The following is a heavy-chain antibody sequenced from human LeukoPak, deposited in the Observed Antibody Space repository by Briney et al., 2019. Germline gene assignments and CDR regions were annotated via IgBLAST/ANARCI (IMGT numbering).Heavy chain of an antibody. J-gene: IGHJ4*02. CDR1: GFIFSRNG. Sequence: GGSLRLSCAASGFIFSRNGMHWVRQAPGKGLEWVAFLRYDGSNKYYADSVKGRFTISRDNSKNTLYLQMNSLRAEDTAVYYRAKDDPNYDILTGYLPIDYWVQGTLVTVSS. D-gene: IGHD3-9*01. CDR3: AKDDPNYDILTGYLPIDY. CDR2: LRYDGSNK. V-gene: IGHV3-30*02.